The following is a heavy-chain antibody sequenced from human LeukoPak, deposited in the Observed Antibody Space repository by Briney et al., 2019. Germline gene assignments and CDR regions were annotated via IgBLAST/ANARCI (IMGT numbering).Heavy chain of an antibody. CDR3: AAGPHIVVVVAANPSPHSDY. CDR2: ISSSGSTI. D-gene: IGHD2-15*01. V-gene: IGHV3-48*03. Sequence: GGSLRLSCAASGFTFSSYEMNWVRQAPGKGLEWVSYISSSGSTIYYADSVKGRFTISRDNAKNSLYLQMNSLRAEDTAVYYCAAGPHIVVVVAANPSPHSDYWGQGTLVTVSS. CDR1: GFTFSSYE. J-gene: IGHJ4*02.